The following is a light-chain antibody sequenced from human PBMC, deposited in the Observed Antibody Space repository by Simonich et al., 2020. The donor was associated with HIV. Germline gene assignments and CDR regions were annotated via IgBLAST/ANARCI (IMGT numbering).Light chain of an antibody. CDR3: QQYNSYYT. CDR2: GAS. J-gene: IGKJ2*01. Sequence: EIVMTQSRATLSVSPGERATLSCRARQSVSSNLAWYQQKPGQAPRLLIYGASTRATGIPARFSGSGSGTEFILTISSLQPDDFATYYCQQYNSYYTFGQGTKLEIK. CDR1: QSVSSN. V-gene: IGKV3-15*01.